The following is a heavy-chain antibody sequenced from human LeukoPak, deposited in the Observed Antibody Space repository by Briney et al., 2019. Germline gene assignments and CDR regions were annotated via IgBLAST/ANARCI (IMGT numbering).Heavy chain of an antibody. CDR1: GGSMSSSSYY. V-gene: IGHV4-39*01. J-gene: IGHJ4*02. CDR2: IHYRQST. CDR3: ARAVIHLSLYYFYY. Sequence: PSDTLSLTCTVSGGSMSSSSYYGGWVRQPPGKGLEWIESIHYRQSTYYTPSLKSRVTISVHTSHYLFSLKLSSVTAADTAVYYCARAVIHLSLYYFYYSGQGAQVTVSS. D-gene: IGHD5-18*01.